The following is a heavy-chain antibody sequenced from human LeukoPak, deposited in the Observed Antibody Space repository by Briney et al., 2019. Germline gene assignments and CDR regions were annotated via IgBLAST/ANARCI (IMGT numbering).Heavy chain of an antibody. CDR2: VDPEDGET. CDR1: GGTFSSYA. D-gene: IGHD1-26*01. Sequence: ASVKVSCKASGGTFSSYAISWVRQAPGQGLEWMGRVDPEDGETIYAEKFQGRVTITADTSTDTAYMELSSLRSEDTAVYYCATYLTGSGSLFDYWGQGTLVTVSS. CDR3: ATYLTGSGSLFDY. V-gene: IGHV1-69-2*01. J-gene: IGHJ4*02.